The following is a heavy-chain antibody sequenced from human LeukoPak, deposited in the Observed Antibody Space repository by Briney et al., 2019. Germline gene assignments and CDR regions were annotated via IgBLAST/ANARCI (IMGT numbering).Heavy chain of an antibody. D-gene: IGHD6-13*01. Sequence: SETLSLTCTVSGGSISSYYWSWIRQPPGKGLEWVGYIYYSGSTNYNPSLKSRVTTSVDTSKNQLSLKLSSVTAADTAVYYCARVVSSWYYFDYWGQGTLVTVSS. CDR2: IYYSGST. V-gene: IGHV4-59*12. J-gene: IGHJ4*02. CDR3: ARVVSSWYYFDY. CDR1: GGSISSYY.